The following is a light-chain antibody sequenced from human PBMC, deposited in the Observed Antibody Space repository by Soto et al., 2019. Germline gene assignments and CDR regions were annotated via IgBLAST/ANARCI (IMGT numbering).Light chain of an antibody. CDR1: ESIDNW. J-gene: IGKJ1*01. CDR3: QQYNNWPET. V-gene: IGKV1-5*01. Sequence: DIQMTQSPSTLSASAGDTVTITCRASESIDNWLAWYQQKPGKAPKLLLFAASTLVGGVPSRFSGRGSGTEFTLTISSLQSEDFAVYYCQQYNNWPETFGQGTKWIS. CDR2: AAS.